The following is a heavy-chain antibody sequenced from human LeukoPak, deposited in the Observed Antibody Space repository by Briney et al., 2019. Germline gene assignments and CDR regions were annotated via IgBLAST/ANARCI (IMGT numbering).Heavy chain of an antibody. V-gene: IGHV3-73*01. D-gene: IGHD4-23*01. CDR1: GFTFSGSA. CDR2: IRSKANNYAT. CDR3: LRHSTLTTVDYFDY. Sequence: GGSLRLSCAASGFTFSGSAMHWVRQASGKGLEWVGRIRSKANNYATAYTASVKGRFTISRDDSKNTAYLQMNSLKTEDTAMYYCLRHSTLTTVDYFDYWGQGTLVTVSS. J-gene: IGHJ4*02.